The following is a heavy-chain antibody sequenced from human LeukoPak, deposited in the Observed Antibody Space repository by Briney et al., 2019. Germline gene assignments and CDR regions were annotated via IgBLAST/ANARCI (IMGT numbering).Heavy chain of an antibody. J-gene: IGHJ4*02. Sequence: PGGSLRLSCAASGFTFSSYSMNWVRQAPGKGLEWVSSISSSSSYIYYADSVKGRFTISRDNAKNSLYLQMNSLRAEDTAVYYCARDNRVWYWVDYWGQGTLVTVSS. CDR1: GFTFSSYS. CDR3: ARDNRVWYWVDY. CDR2: ISSSSSYI. D-gene: IGHD6-19*01. V-gene: IGHV3-21*01.